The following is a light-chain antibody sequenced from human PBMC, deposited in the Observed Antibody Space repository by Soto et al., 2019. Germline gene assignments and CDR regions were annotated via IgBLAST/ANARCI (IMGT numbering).Light chain of an antibody. Sequence: EVVLTQSPVTLSLSPGERATLSCRASQSVSSYLAWYQQKPGQAPRLLIYDVSNRATGIPARFSGSGSGTDFSLTISSLEPEDFAVYYCQQRSHWPRTFGQGTKVDIK. CDR2: DVS. CDR1: QSVSSY. J-gene: IGKJ1*01. CDR3: QQRSHWPRT. V-gene: IGKV3-11*01.